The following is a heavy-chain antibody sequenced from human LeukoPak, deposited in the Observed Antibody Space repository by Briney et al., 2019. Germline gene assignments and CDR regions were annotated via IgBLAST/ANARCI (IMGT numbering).Heavy chain of an antibody. V-gene: IGHV1-69*13. Sequence: ASVKVSCKASGGTFSSYAISWVRQAPGQGLEWMGGIIPIFGTANYAQKFQGRVTITADESTSTAYMELSSLRSEDTAVYYCARGREAVAGHNWFDPWGQGTLVTVSS. D-gene: IGHD6-19*01. J-gene: IGHJ5*02. CDR3: ARGREAVAGHNWFDP. CDR1: GGTFSSYA. CDR2: IIPIFGTA.